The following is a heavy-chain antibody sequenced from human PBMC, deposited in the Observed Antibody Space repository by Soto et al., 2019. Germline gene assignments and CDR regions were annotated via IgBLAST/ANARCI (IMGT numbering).Heavy chain of an antibody. CDR1: GWSFSGSY. J-gene: IGHJ4*02. CDR3: ARGDHIVVVVAATRGGIDY. D-gene: IGHD2-15*01. V-gene: IGHV4-34*01. Sequence: PAETLSLTCAVYGWSFSGSYWTWIRQPPGKGLEGMGESNHRRITNYNPSLKIRVTISVDTSKNQFSLKLSSVTAADTAVYYCARGDHIVVVVAATRGGIDYWGQGTLVTVSS. CDR2: SNHRRIT.